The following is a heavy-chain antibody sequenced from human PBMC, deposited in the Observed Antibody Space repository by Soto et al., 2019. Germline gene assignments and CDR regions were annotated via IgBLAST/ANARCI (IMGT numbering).Heavy chain of an antibody. J-gene: IGHJ3*02. CDR1: GGSISSGGYS. CDR2: IYHRGST. V-gene: IGHV4-30-2*01. Sequence: QLQLQESGSGLVKPSQTLSLTCAVSGGSISSGGYSWSWIRQPPGKGLEWIGYIYHRGSTYYNPSLKSRVTRSVDRSKNQFSLKLSSVTAADTAVYYCARDQRGYYDSSGYYWHAFDIWGQGTMVTVSS. CDR3: ARDQRGYYDSSGYYWHAFDI. D-gene: IGHD3-22*01.